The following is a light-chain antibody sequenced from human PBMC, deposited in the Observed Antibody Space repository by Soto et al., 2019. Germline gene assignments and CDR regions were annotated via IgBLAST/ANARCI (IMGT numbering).Light chain of an antibody. V-gene: IGLV2-23*02. J-gene: IGLJ1*01. CDR3: CSYAGSYTFEV. CDR1: SSDVGSYNL. CDR2: EVS. Sequence: QSALTQPASVSGSPGQSITISCTGTSSDVGSYNLVSWHQQHPGKAPKLIISEVSKRPSGVSNRFSGSKSGNTASLTISGLQAEDEADYYCCSYAGSYTFEVFGTGTKVTVL.